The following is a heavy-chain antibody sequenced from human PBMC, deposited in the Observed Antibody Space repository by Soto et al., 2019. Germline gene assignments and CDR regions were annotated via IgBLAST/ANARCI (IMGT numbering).Heavy chain of an antibody. V-gene: IGHV2-5*02. CDR1: GFSLSTSGVG. CDR3: AHSAYYYGSGSYYGELYYSYYMDV. D-gene: IGHD3-10*01. J-gene: IGHJ6*03. Sequence: QITLKESGPTLVKPTQTLTLTCTFSGFSLSTSGVGVGWIRQPPGKALEWLALIYWDDDKRYSPSLKSRLTLTKDTSKNQVVLTMTNMDPVDTATYYCAHSAYYYGSGSYYGELYYSYYMDVWGKGTTVTVSS. CDR2: IYWDDDK.